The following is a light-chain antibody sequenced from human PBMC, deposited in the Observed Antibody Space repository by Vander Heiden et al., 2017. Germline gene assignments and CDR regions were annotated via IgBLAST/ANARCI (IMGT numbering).Light chain of an antibody. CDR3: QQYYRSPVT. V-gene: IGKV4-1*01. J-gene: IGKJ1*01. Sequence: DIVMTQSPDSLAVSLGERAPINCQSRQSVFHNSNNKNYLAWYQHKAGKPPKLLINWASTRESGVPDRFSGSGSGTDFTLTISSLQAEDVAIYFCQQYYRSPVTFGQGTKVEIK. CDR2: WAS. CDR1: QSVFHNSNNKNY.